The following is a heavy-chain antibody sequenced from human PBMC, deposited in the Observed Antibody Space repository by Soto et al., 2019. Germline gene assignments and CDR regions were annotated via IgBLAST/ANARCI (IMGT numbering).Heavy chain of an antibody. CDR3: AVHLGENYYTMDV. CDR2: ITGSGKSA. V-gene: IGHV3-23*01. D-gene: IGHD3-10*01. J-gene: IGHJ6*02. Sequence: EVQLLESGGGWVQPGGSLRLSCAASGFTFSTFVMTWVRQVPREGLEWISSITGSGKSAYYADSVKGRVTISRDNSKNTLYLQISSLGVDDTAVNHCAVHLGENYYTMDVWGQGSTVTVSS. CDR1: GFTFSTFV.